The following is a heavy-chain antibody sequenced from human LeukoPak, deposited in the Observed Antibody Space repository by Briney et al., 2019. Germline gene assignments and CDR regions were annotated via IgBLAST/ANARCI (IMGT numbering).Heavy chain of an antibody. V-gene: IGHV3-9*01. CDR2: ISWNSGSI. CDR3: AKDLEYSSSSNFDY. Sequence: GGSLRLSCAASGFTFDDYAMHWVRQAPGKGLEWVSGISWNSGSIGYADSVKGRFTISRDNAKNSLYLQMNSLRAEDTALYYCAKDLEYSSSSNFDYWGQGTPVTVSS. J-gene: IGHJ4*02. D-gene: IGHD6-6*01. CDR1: GFTFDDYA.